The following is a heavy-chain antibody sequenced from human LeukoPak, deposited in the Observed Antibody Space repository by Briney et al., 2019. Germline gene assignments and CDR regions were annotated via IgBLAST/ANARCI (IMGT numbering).Heavy chain of an antibody. J-gene: IGHJ4*02. V-gene: IGHV3-23*01. CDR2: ISGSGST. Sequence: PGGSLRLSCAASGFTFRSYAMTSVRQAPGKGLEWVSEISGSGSTYYADSVRGRFTISRDNSKNTLYLQMNSLRAEDTAVYYCAQSKHWPALDYSGQGTLVTVYS. CDR1: GFTFRSYA. D-gene: IGHD1-1*01. CDR3: AQSKHWPALDY.